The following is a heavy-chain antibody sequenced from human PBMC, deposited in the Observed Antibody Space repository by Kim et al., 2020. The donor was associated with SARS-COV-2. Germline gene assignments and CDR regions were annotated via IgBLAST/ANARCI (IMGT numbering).Heavy chain of an antibody. V-gene: IGHV3-64D*09. CDR3: VLGPRRYYFDY. CDR2: K. J-gene: IGHJ4*02. Sequence: KYYADSVNGRFTISRENSKNTLYLQMSSLRAEDTAVYYCVLGPRRYYFDYWGQGTLVTVSS.